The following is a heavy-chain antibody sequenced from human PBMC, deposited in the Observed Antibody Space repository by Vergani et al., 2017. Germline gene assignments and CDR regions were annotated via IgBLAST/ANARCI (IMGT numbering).Heavy chain of an antibody. V-gene: IGHV3-49*03. D-gene: IGHD3-22*01. J-gene: IGHJ4*02. CDR1: GFTFGDYA. CDR2: IRSKAYGGTT. Sequence: EVQLVESGGGLVQPGRSLRLSCTASGFTFGDYAMSWFRQAPGKGLEWVGFIRSKAYGGTTEYAASVKGRFTISRDDAKSIAYLQMNSLRAEDTAVYYSARYDADSNGYYHDYWERGTLVTVSS. CDR3: ARYDADSNGYYHDY.